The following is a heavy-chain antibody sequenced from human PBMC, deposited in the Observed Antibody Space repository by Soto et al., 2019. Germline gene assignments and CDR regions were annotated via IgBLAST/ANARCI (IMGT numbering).Heavy chain of an antibody. CDR2: IYWDDDK. D-gene: IGHD6-6*01. CDR1: GFSLSTSGVG. V-gene: IGHV2-5*02. J-gene: IGHJ5*02. CDR3: AHVEIAARRGGFDP. Sequence: SGPTLVKPTQTLTLTCTFSGFSLSTSGVGVGWIRQPPGKALEWLALIYWDDDKRYSPSLKSRLTITKDTSKNQVVLTMTNMDPVDTATYYCAHVEIAARRGGFDPWGQGTLVTVSS.